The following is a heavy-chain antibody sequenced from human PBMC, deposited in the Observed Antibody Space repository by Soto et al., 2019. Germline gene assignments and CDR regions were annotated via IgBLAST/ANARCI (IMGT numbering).Heavy chain of an antibody. Sequence: ASVKVSCKASGYTFTSYGISWVRQAPGQGLEWMGWISAYNGNTNYAQKLQGRVTMTTDTSTSTAYMELSSLRSDDTAVYYCARTTMTFYYFDFWGQGTLVTVSS. J-gene: IGHJ4*02. CDR2: ISAYNGNT. CDR3: ARTTMTFYYFDF. CDR1: GYTFTSYG. D-gene: IGHD4-17*01. V-gene: IGHV1-18*01.